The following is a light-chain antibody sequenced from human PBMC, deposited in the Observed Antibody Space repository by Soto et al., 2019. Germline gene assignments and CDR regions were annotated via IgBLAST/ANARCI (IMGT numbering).Light chain of an antibody. CDR1: QSVSGSY. CDR3: QQRSNWPPIT. V-gene: IGKV3-11*01. J-gene: IGKJ5*01. CDR2: DAY. Sequence: EIVMTQSPGTLSLSPGEEATLSCRASQSVSGSYLAWYQQKPGQAPRLVIYDAYNRATGIPARFSGSGSGTDFTLTISSLEPEDFAVYYCQQRSNWPPITCGQGTRLEIK.